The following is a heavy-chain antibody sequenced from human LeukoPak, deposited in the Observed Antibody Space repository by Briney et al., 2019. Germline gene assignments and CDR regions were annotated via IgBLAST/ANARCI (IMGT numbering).Heavy chain of an antibody. CDR2: ISSSGSTI. J-gene: IGHJ3*02. V-gene: IGHV3-11*01. CDR1: GFTFSDYY. CDR3: ASARGSSWYHKPDAFDI. D-gene: IGHD6-13*01. Sequence: PGGSLRLSCAASGFTFSDYYMSWIRQAPGKGLEWVSYISSSGSTIYYANSVKGRFTISRDNAKNSLYLQMNSLRAEDTAVYYCASARGSSWYHKPDAFDIWGQGTMVTVSS.